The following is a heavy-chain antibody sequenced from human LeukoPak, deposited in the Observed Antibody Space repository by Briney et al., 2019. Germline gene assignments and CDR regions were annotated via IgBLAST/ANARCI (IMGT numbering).Heavy chain of an antibody. CDR2: MNPNSGNT. J-gene: IGHJ4*02. Sequence: ASVKVSCKATGYTFTSYVINGVRQATGQGLEWMGWMNPNSGNTGYAQKFQGTVTMTRNTSISTAYMELSSLRSEDTAVYYCARGNYDYVWGRYRSRRDFDYWGQGTLVTVSS. V-gene: IGHV1-8*01. D-gene: IGHD3-16*02. CDR1: GYTFTSYV. CDR3: ARGNYDYVWGRYRSRRDFDY.